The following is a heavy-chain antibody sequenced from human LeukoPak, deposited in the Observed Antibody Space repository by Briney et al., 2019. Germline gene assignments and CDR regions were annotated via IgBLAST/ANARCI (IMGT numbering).Heavy chain of an antibody. V-gene: IGHV4-34*01. D-gene: IGHD4-11*01. CDR1: GGSFSGYY. J-gene: IGHJ4*02. CDR2: INHSGST. Sequence: SETLSLICAVYGGSFSGYYWSWIRQPPGKGLEWIGEINHSGSTNYNPSLKSRVTISVDTSKNQFSLKLSSVTAADTAVYYCASGHDYSNNGAPVVDYWGQGTLVTVSS. CDR3: ASGHDYSNNGAPVVDY.